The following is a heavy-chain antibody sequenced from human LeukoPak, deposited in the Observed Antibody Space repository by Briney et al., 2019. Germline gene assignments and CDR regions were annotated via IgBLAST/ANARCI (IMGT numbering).Heavy chain of an antibody. J-gene: IGHJ4*02. V-gene: IGHV3-23*01. D-gene: IGHD2-15*01. Sequence: GGSLRLSFAASGFTFLSYAMNWVRQAPGKGLEWVSALSGSGGRTYYADSVRGRFTISRDNSKNTLYLQMSSLRVEDTAVYYCAKSGVVVPAAFDYWGQGTLVTVSS. CDR1: GFTFLSYA. CDR3: AKSGVVVPAAFDY. CDR2: LSGSGGRT.